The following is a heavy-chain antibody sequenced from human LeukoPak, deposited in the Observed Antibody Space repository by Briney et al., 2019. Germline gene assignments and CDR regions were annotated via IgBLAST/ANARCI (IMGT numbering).Heavy chain of an antibody. Sequence: SETLSLTCTVSGGSIRISSYYWGWIRQPPGKELEWIASIYYTGTTYSNPSLESRVTISLDTSANHLSLKVTSVTAADTAVYYCAREANCDDTTCPRTCGPGTLVTVSS. V-gene: IGHV4-39*02. D-gene: IGHD2-2*01. CDR1: GGSIRISSYY. CDR3: AREANCDDTTCPRT. J-gene: IGHJ5*02. CDR2: IYYTGTT.